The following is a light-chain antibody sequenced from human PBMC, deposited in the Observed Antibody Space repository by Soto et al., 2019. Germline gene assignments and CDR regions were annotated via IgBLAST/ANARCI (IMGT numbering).Light chain of an antibody. V-gene: IGKV3-11*01. J-gene: IGKJ5*01. CDR3: QQRSNWIT. CDR2: DAS. CDR1: QSVSTY. Sequence: EIVLTQSPATLSLLPGERATLSCRASQSVSTYLAWYQQKPGQAPRLLLYDASNRATGVPARFSGSGSGTDFTVTISSLEPEDFALYYCQQRSNWITFGQGTRLEIE.